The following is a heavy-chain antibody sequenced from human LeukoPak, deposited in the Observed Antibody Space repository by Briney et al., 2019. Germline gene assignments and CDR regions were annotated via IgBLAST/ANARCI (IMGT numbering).Heavy chain of an antibody. Sequence: SETLSLTCTVSGGSISTFYWSWIRQPPGKGLEWIGYIHYSGSTNYNPSLKSRVNISVDTSKNQLSLKVSFVIAADTAVYYCAREWSAFDYWGQGTLVTVSS. V-gene: IGHV4-59*12. CDR1: GGSISTFY. CDR3: AREWSAFDY. D-gene: IGHD2-15*01. CDR2: IHYSGST. J-gene: IGHJ4*02.